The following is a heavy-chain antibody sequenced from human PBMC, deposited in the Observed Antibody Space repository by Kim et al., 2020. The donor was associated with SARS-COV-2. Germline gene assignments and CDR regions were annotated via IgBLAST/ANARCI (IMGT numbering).Heavy chain of an antibody. V-gene: IGHV1-3*01. J-gene: IGHJ4*02. Sequence: SQEFQGRVTITRDTSASTAYMELNSLRSEDTAVYYCATYDFWSGYSSFDYWGQGTLVTVSS. D-gene: IGHD3-3*01. CDR3: ATYDFWSGYSSFDY.